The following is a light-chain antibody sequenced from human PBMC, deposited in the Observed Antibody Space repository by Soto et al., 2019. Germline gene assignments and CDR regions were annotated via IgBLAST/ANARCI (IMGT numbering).Light chain of an antibody. CDR2: DAS. CDR1: QSISSW. CDR3: QQYNSYSDNT. Sequence: DIQMTQSPSTLSASVGDRVTITCRASQSISSWLAWYQQKPGKAPKLLIYDASSLESGVPSRFSGSGSGTEFTLTISSLQPDDFATYYYQQYNSYSDNTFGQGTKLEIK. J-gene: IGKJ2*01. V-gene: IGKV1-5*01.